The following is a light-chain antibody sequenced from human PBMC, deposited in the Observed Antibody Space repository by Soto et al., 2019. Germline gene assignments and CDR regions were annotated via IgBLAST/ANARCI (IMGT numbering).Light chain of an antibody. CDR1: QSIDNY. CDR2: GAS. J-gene: IGKJ2*01. CDR3: QQSLTSPYT. V-gene: IGKV1-39*01. Sequence: DIQMTQSPSSLSASVGDRVTINCRASQSIDNYLNWYQQKPGTAPTVLIYGASSSQTGVPSRFSGSGSGTEFTLTITSLQPEDFAVYYCQQSLTSPYTFGRGTKLEI.